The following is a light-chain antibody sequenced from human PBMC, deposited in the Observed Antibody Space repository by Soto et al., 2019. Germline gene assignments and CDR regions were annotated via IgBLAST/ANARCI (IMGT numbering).Light chain of an antibody. CDR1: QSVSSN. V-gene: IGKV3-15*01. CDR3: QQYDTWPPGT. J-gene: IGKJ1*01. Sequence: EIVMTQSPATLSVSPGERASLSCRASQSVSSNLAWYQQKPGQAPRLLIYGASTRATGIPARFSGSGSGTEFTLTISSLQAGDGAVYYCQQYDTWPPGTFGQGTKVEIK. CDR2: GAS.